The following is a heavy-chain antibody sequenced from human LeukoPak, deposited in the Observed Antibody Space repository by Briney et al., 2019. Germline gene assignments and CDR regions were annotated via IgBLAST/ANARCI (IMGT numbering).Heavy chain of an antibody. Sequence: ASVKVSCKASGYTFTAYYMHWVRQAPGQGLEWMGWINPDSGGTNYAQKFQGRVTMTRDTSINTAYMELSRLSSDDTAVYYCARSSGTYPDFDSWGQGTLVAVSS. V-gene: IGHV1-2*02. J-gene: IGHJ4*02. CDR3: ARSSGTYPDFDS. CDR1: GYTFTAYY. CDR2: INPDSGGT. D-gene: IGHD1-1*01.